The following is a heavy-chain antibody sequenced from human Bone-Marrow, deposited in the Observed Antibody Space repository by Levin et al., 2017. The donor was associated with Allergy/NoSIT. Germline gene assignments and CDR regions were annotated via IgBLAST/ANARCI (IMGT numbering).Heavy chain of an antibody. Sequence: NASETLSLTCTVSGDSINSGGYYWSWIRQPPGKGLEWIGYIYYTGNTYYNPSLESRVTLSVDTSKKQFSLQLSSVTAADTAVYYCARRGTYYFDFWSQGTLVTVSS. CDR2: IYYTGNT. J-gene: IGHJ4*02. V-gene: IGHV4-31*02. D-gene: IGHD3-10*01. CDR1: GDSINSGGYY. CDR3: ARRGTYYFDF.